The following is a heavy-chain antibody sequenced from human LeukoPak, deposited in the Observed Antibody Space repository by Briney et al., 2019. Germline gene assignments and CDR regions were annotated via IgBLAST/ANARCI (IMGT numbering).Heavy chain of an antibody. D-gene: IGHD5-12*01. CDR1: GFTFSSYG. V-gene: IGHV3-30*02. CDR3: AKSGSGYDDYYYYYMDV. Sequence: GGSLRLSCAASGFTFSSYGMHWVRQAPGKGLERVAFIRYDGSNKYYADSVKGRFTISRDNSKNTLYLQMNSLRAEDTAVYYCAKSGSGYDDYYYYYMDVWGKGTTVTISS. J-gene: IGHJ6*03. CDR2: IRYDGSNK.